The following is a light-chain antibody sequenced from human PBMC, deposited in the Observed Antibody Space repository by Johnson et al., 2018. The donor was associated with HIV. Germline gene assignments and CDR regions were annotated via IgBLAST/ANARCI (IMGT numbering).Light chain of an antibody. Sequence: QSVLTQPPSVSAAPGQKVTISCSGSSSNIGNNYVSWYQQLPGTAPKLLIYDNNKRPSGIPDRFSGSQSGTSATLDITGLQTGDDADYYCGTWDSSLSALYVFGTGTKVTVL. J-gene: IGLJ1*01. CDR1: SSNIGNNY. V-gene: IGLV1-51*01. CDR3: GTWDSSLSALYV. CDR2: DNN.